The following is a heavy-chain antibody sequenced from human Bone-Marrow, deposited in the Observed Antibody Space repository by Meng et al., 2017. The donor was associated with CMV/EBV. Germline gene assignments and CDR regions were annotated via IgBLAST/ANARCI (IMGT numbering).Heavy chain of an antibody. CDR2: INPNSGGT. CDR1: GYTFTGYY. Sequence: ASVKVSCKASGYTFTGYYMHWVRQAPGQGLEWMGWINPNSGGTNYAQKFQGRVTMTRDTSISTAYMELSRLRSDDTAVYYCARDRAYDVWRSHDASDIWGQGTLVTVSS. V-gene: IGHV1-2*02. CDR3: ARDRAYDVWRSHDASDI. D-gene: IGHD3-3*01. J-gene: IGHJ3*02.